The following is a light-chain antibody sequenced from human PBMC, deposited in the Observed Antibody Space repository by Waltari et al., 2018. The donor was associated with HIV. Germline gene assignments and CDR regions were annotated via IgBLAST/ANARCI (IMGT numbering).Light chain of an antibody. CDR3: RAWGSNTAV. CDR1: KLGDKY. J-gene: IGLJ2*01. CDR2: EDK. Sequence: SYELTQPPSVSVSPGQTASVTCSAAKLGDKYVSWYQQKPGQSPVVVIYEDKKRPSGIPERFSGSNSGNTATLTISGTQAMDEADYYCRAWGSNTAVFGGGTKLTVL. V-gene: IGLV3-1*01.